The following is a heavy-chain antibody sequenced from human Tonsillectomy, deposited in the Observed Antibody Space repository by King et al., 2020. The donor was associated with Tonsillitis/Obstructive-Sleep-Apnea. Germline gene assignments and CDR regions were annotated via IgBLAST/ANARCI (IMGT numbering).Heavy chain of an antibody. CDR1: GYSFSTYW. Sequence: QLVQSGAEVKKPGESLRISCKGSGYSFSTYWINWVRQVPGKGLEWMGTIDPSDSYTNYSPSFQGHVTISADNSISTAYLQWSSLKASDTAVYFCARSGTTEEYYPYVKDVWGQGTTVTVSS. D-gene: IGHD1-7*01. J-gene: IGHJ6*02. CDR2: IDPSDSYT. V-gene: IGHV5-10-1*03. CDR3: ARSGTTEEYYPYVKDV.